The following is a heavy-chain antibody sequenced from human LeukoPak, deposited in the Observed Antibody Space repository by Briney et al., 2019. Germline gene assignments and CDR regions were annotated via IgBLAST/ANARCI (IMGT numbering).Heavy chain of an antibody. CDR2: INPNSGGT. D-gene: IGHD6-19*01. CDR3: ARGSIAVAGTIWFDP. V-gene: IGHV1-2*02. J-gene: IGHJ5*02. Sequence: ASVKVSCKASGYTFTGYYMHWVRQAPGQGLEWMGWINPNSGGTNYAQKFQGRVTMTRDTSISTAYMELSRLRSDDTAVYYCARGSIAVAGTIWFDPWGQGTQVTVSS. CDR1: GYTFTGYY.